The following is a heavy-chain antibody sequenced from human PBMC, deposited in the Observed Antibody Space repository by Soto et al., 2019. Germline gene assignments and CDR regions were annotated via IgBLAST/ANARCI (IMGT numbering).Heavy chain of an antibody. J-gene: IGHJ5*02. CDR1: SYTFTIYA. D-gene: IGHD3-10*01. CDR3: ASSVRAYNWFDP. CDR2: INAGNGNT. V-gene: IGHV1-3*01. Sequence: GPSFKASCKASSYTFTIYAMHWVLQAPGQRLEWMGWINAGNGNTKYSQKFQGRVTITRDTSASTAYMELSSLRSEDTAVYYCASSVRAYNWFDPWGQGTLVTVYS.